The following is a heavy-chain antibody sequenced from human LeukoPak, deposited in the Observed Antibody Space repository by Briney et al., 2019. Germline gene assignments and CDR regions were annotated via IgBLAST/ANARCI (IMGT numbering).Heavy chain of an antibody. D-gene: IGHD3-9*01. J-gene: IGHJ4*02. CDR2: IIAYNGNA. CDR1: GYTFTSYG. CDR3: ARDISYYDILTGYYTLGYFDY. Sequence: GASVKVSCKASGYTFTSYGISWVRQAPGQGLEWMGWIIAYNGNANYAQKLQGRVTMTTDTSTSTAYMELRSLRSDDTAVYYCARDISYYDILTGYYTLGYFDYWGQGTLVTVSS. V-gene: IGHV1-18*01.